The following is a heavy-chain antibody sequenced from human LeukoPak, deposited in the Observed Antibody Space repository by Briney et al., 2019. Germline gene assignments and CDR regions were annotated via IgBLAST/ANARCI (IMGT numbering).Heavy chain of an antibody. J-gene: IGHJ4*02. V-gene: IGHV4-59*12. Sequence: SETLSLTCTVSGGSISSYYWSWIRQPPGKGLEWIGSIYYSGSTYYNPSLKSRDTISVDTSKNQFSLKLSSVTAADTAVYYCARGSSLYNSRGYFDYWGQGTLVTVSS. CDR1: GGSISSYY. CDR2: IYYSGST. D-gene: IGHD3-10*01. CDR3: ARGSSLYNSRGYFDY.